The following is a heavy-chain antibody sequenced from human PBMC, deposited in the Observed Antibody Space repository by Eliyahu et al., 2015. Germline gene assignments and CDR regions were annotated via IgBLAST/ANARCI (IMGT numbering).Heavy chain of an antibody. Sequence: QVLLVQSGAEVKKPGASVKVSCESSGKTLATYAIHWVRQAPGQRLEWMGWINVGKGDTQYSQKFQXRVTITRXTSASTVYMELSSLRSEDTAVYYCGRAYSSGWVTYIWGQGTLVTVSS. D-gene: IGHD6-19*01. CDR1: GKTLATYA. J-gene: IGHJ4*02. CDR2: INVGKGDT. CDR3: GRAYSSGWVTYI. V-gene: IGHV1-3*01.